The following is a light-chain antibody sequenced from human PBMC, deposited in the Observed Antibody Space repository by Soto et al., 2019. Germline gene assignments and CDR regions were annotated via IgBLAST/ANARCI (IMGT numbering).Light chain of an antibody. CDR2: GAS. CDR3: QQYGSSPPIT. Sequence: EIVLTQSPGTLSLSPGERATLSCRASQSVSSNYLAWHQQKPGRAPRLLIYGASSRATGIPDRFSGSGSGTDFTLTISRLEPEDFAVYYCQQYGSSPPITFGQGTRLEIK. J-gene: IGKJ5*01. V-gene: IGKV3-20*01. CDR1: QSVSSNY.